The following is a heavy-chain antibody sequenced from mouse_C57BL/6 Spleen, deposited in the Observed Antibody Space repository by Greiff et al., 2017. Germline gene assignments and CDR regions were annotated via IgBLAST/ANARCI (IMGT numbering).Heavy chain of an antibody. Sequence: VQGVESGAELVKPGASVKLSCKASGYTFTSYWMHWVKQRPGQGLEWIGMIHPNSGSTNYNEKFKSKATLTVDKSSSTAYMQLSSLTSEDSAVYYCARWITTVVDAMDYWGQGTSVTVSS. D-gene: IGHD1-1*01. CDR2: IHPNSGST. V-gene: IGHV1-64*01. J-gene: IGHJ4*01. CDR3: ARWITTVVDAMDY. CDR1: GYTFTSYW.